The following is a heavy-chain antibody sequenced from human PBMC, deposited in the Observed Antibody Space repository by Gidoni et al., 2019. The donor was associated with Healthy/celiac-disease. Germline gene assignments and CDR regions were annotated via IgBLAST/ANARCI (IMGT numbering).Heavy chain of an antibody. CDR3: ARDTFGTSPEEGAFDI. J-gene: IGHJ3*02. Sequence: QVQLQESGPGLVKPSQTLSLTCTVSGGSISSGSYYWSWIRQPAGKGLEWIGRIYTSGSTNYNPSLKSRVTISVDTSKNQFSLKLSSVTAADTAVYYCARDTFGTSPEEGAFDIWGQGTMVTVSS. CDR2: IYTSGST. D-gene: IGHD2-2*01. V-gene: IGHV4-61*02. CDR1: GGSISSGSYY.